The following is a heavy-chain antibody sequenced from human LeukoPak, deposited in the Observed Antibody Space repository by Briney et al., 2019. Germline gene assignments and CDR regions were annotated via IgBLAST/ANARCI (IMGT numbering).Heavy chain of an antibody. CDR3: ARDCAVAVWTFDY. CDR1: GFTVSSNY. V-gene: IGHV3-66*01. CDR2: IYSGGST. Sequence: GGSLRLSCAASGFTVSSNYMSWVRQAPGKGLEWVSVIYSGGSTYYADSVKGRFTISRDNSKNTLYLQMNSLRAEDTAVYYCARDCAVAVWTFDYWGQGTLVTVSS. J-gene: IGHJ4*02. D-gene: IGHD6-19*01.